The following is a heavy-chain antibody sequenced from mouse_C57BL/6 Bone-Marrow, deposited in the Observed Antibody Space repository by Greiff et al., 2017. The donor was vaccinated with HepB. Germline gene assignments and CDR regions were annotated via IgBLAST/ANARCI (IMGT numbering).Heavy chain of an antibody. V-gene: IGHV5-6*01. Sequence: EVQLVESGGDLVKPGGSLKLSCAASGFTFSSYGMSWVRQTPDKRLEWVATISSGGSYTYYPDSVKGRFTISRDNAKNTLYLQMSRLKSEDTAMYYCAREIDYDYDKGYVDYWGQGTTLTVSA. CDR3: AREIDYDYDKGYVDY. CDR2: ISSGGSYT. CDR1: GFTFSSYG. J-gene: IGHJ2*01. D-gene: IGHD2-4*01.